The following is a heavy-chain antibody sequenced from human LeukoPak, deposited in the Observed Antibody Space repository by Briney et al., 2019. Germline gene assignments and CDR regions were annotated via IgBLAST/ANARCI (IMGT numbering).Heavy chain of an antibody. CDR3: ARGRALYCSGGSCYRGTGTFDY. V-gene: IGHV1-8*03. CDR1: GYTFTSYD. CDR2: MNPNSGNT. Sequence: ASVKVSCKASGYTFTSYDINWVRQATGQGLEWMGWMNPNSGNTGYAQKFQGRVTITRNTSISTAYMELSSLRSEDTAVCYCARGRALYCSGGSCYRGTGTFDYWGQGTLVTVSS. J-gene: IGHJ4*02. D-gene: IGHD2-15*01.